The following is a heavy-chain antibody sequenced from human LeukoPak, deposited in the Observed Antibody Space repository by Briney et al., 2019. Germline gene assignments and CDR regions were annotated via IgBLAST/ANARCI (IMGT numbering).Heavy chain of an antibody. CDR1: GGSISSSNW. CDR2: IYHSGST. J-gene: IGHJ3*02. V-gene: IGHV4-4*02. Sequence: SGTLSLTCAVSGGSISSSNWWSWVRQPPGKGLEWIGEIYHSGSTNYNPSLKSRVTISVDKSKNQFSLKLSSVTAADTAVHYCARGLLWFGESYDAFDIWGQGTMVTVSS. D-gene: IGHD3-10*01. CDR3: ARGLLWFGESYDAFDI.